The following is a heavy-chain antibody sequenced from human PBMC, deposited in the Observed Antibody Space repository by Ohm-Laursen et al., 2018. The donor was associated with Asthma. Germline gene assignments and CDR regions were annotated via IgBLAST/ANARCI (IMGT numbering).Heavy chain of an antibody. Sequence: SDTLSLTCTVSGGSISSGNLYWSWIRQAPGKGLEWIGYIFHSGSTYYTPSLRSRVTISVDTSKNQFSLKLTSVTAADTAVYYCARHSAGPNYWGLGALVTVSS. CDR1: GGSISSGNLY. D-gene: IGHD6-13*01. J-gene: IGHJ4*02. V-gene: IGHV4-30-4*02. CDR2: IFHSGST. CDR3: ARHSAGPNY.